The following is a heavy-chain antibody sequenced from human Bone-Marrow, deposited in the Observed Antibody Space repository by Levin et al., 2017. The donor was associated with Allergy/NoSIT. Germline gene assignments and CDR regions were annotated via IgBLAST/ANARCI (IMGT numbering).Heavy chain of an antibody. CDR3: ARGGFSWDIDY. D-gene: IGHD1-26*01. J-gene: IGHJ4*02. CDR2: ISGTGSTK. CDR1: GFTSSVYE. V-gene: IGHV3-48*03. Sequence: GGSLRLSCSTSGFTSSVYEINWIRQSPGKRLEWISYISGTGSTKYYADTVKGRFAISRDNGRNLVSLQMDSLRVEDTGVYYCARGGFSWDIDYWGPGTVVTVSS.